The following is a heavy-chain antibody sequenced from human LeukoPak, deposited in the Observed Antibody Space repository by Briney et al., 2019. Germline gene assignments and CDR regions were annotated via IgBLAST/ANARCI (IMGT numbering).Heavy chain of an antibody. CDR1: GFTFSTNA. Sequence: GGSLRLSCLTSGFTFSTNAMSWVRQAPGKGLDWVSTISGSGGSTYYADSVKGRVTISRDNSERTLYLQMNSLRAEDTAVYYCAKGLSANYFDYWGQGALVTVSS. CDR3: AKGLSANYFDY. V-gene: IGHV3-23*01. D-gene: IGHD1-26*01. J-gene: IGHJ4*02. CDR2: ISGSGGST.